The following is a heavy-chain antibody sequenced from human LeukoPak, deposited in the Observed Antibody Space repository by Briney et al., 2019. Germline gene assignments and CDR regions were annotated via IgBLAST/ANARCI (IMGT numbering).Heavy chain of an antibody. CDR1: GFTFSSYS. Sequence: GGSLRLSCAASGFTFSSYSMNWVRQAPGKGLEWVSSISSSSSYIYYADSVKGRFTISRDNAKNSLYLQMNSLRAEDTAVYYCAETMIWSGYYNFDYWGQGTLVTVSS. J-gene: IGHJ4*02. CDR2: ISSSSSYI. V-gene: IGHV3-21*01. CDR3: AETMIWSGYYNFDY. D-gene: IGHD3-3*01.